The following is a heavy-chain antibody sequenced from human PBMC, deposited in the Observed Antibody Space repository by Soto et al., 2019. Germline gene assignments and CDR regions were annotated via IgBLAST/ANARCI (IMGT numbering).Heavy chain of an antibody. CDR2: ISSSSSYI. CDR3: AREVRCSGGSCYPRGWFDP. J-gene: IGHJ5*02. V-gene: IGHV3-21*01. D-gene: IGHD2-15*01. Sequence: PVGSLRLSCAASGFTFSSYSMNWVRQAPGKGLEWVSSISSSSSYIYYADSVKGRFTISRDNAKNSLYLQMNSLRAEDTAVYYCAREVRCSGGSCYPRGWFDPWGQGTLVTVSS. CDR1: GFTFSSYS.